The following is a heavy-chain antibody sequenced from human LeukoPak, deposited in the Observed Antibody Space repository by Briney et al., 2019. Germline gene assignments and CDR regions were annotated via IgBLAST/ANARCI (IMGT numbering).Heavy chain of an antibody. V-gene: IGHV3-7*01. CDR3: ADLGTSD. CDR1: GFRFSNQW. J-gene: IGHJ4*02. D-gene: IGHD1-7*01. CDR2: INSDGSAK. Sequence: PGGSLRLSCAVSGFRFSNQWMTCVRQAPGTGLEWVATINSDGSAKYHVDSVKGRFTISRDNAKNLVYLQMSILRAEDTAVYYCADLGTSDCGQGTLVTVSS.